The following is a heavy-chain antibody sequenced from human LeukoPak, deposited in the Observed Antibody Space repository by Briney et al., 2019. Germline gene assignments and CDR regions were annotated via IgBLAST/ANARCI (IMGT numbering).Heavy chain of an antibody. J-gene: IGHJ4*02. CDR3: ARGVHSYYFDY. V-gene: IGHV6-1*01. D-gene: IGHD2-15*01. CDR2: TYYRSKWYN. CDR1: GDXVSSDSAA. Sequence: SQTLSLTCAISGDXVSSDSAAWSWIRQSPSRGLERLGRTYYRSKWYNDYAISVKSRITINSDTSKNQFSLHLNSVAPEDTAVYYCARGVHSYYFDYWGQGTLVTVSS.